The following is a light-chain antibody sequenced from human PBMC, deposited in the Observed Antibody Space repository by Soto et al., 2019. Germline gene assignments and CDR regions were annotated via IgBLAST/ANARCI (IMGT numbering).Light chain of an antibody. V-gene: IGKV3-20*01. J-gene: IGKJ3*01. CDR3: QLYGISPLT. CDR2: GAS. CDR1: QSVGSSY. Sequence: EIVVTQSPGTLSLSHGGRATLSCRASQSVGSSYLAWYQQKPGQAPRLLIYGASSRATGIPDRFGGSGSGTDFTLTISRLEPEDFAVYYCQLYGISPLTFCPGTKVDNK.